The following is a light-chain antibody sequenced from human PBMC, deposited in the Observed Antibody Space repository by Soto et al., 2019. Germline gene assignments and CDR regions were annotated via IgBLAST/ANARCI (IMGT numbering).Light chain of an antibody. J-gene: IGKJ1*01. V-gene: IGKV3-20*01. Sequence: EIVLTQSPGTLSLSPGERATLSCRASQSVSSSYLAWYQQKPGQAPRLLIYGASSRATGNPDRFSGSGSGTDFTLTISRLEPEDFAVYYCQQYGSSPRTFGQWTKVEIK. CDR3: QQYGSSPRT. CDR2: GAS. CDR1: QSVSSSY.